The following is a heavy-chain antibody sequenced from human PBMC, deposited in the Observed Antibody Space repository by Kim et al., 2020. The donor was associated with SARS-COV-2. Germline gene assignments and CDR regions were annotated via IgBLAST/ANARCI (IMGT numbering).Heavy chain of an antibody. V-gene: IGHV3-30*18. D-gene: IGHD3-10*01. Sequence: GSLRLSCAVSGFTFSSYGMHWVRQAPGKGLEWVAVISDDGSNRYYADSVKGRFTISRDKSKNTLYLQMNSLRAEDTAVFYCAKDGASGSFGYYYGMDVW. CDR1: GFTFSSYG. CDR2: ISDDGSNR. J-gene: IGHJ6*01. CDR3: AKDGASGSFGYYYGMDV.